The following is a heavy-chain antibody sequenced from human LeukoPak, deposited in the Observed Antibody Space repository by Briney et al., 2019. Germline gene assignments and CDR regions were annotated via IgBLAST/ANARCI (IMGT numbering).Heavy chain of an antibody. CDR3: ARDEQQLSLYYFDY. CDR1: GFTFSSYA. Sequence: GGSLRLSCAASGFTFSSYAMYWVRQAPGKGLEWVAVIWYDGSNKYYADSVKGRFTISRDNSKNTLYLQMNSLRAEDTAVYHCARDEQQLSLYYFDYWGQGTLVTVSS. CDR2: IWYDGSNK. D-gene: IGHD6-13*01. V-gene: IGHV3-33*08. J-gene: IGHJ4*02.